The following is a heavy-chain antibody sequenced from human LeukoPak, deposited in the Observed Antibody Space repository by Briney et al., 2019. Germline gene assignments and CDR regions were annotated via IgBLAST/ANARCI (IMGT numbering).Heavy chain of an antibody. V-gene: IGHV3-33*01. CDR3: ARDIVLMVYTTRDYYGMDV. J-gene: IGHJ6*02. CDR2: IWYDGSNK. D-gene: IGHD2-8*01. CDR1: GFTFSSYG. Sequence: PGRSLRLSCAASGFTFSSYGMHWVRQAPGKGLEWVAVIWYDGSNKYYADSVKGRFTISRDNSKNTLYLQMNSLRAEDTAVYYCARDIVLMVYTTRDYYGMDVWGQGTTVTVSS.